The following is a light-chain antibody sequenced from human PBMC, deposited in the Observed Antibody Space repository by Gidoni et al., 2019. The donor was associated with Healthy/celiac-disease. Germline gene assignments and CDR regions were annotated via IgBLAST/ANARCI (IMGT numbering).Light chain of an antibody. CDR1: QSVSSY. CDR2: DAS. J-gene: IGKJ5*01. CDR3: PQRSNWPPIT. V-gene: IGKV3-11*01. Sequence: EIVLTQSPATLPLSPGERATLSCRASQSVSSYLAWYKQKPGQAPRLLIYDASNRATGIPARFSGSGSGTDFTLTISSLEPEDFAVYYCPQRSNWPPITFGQGTRLEIK.